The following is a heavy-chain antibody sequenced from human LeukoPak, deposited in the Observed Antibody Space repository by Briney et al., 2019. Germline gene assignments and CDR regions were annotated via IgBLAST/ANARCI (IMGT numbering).Heavy chain of an antibody. D-gene: IGHD4-17*01. CDR3: AKDLPPYGDPDY. CDR1: GFTFSSYG. Sequence: PGRSLRLSCAASGFTFSSYGMHWVRQAPGKGLEWVAVISYDGSNKYCADSVKGRFTISRDNSKNTLYLQMNSLRAEDTAVYYCAKDLPPYGDPDYWGQGTLVTVSS. V-gene: IGHV3-30*18. J-gene: IGHJ4*02. CDR2: ISYDGSNK.